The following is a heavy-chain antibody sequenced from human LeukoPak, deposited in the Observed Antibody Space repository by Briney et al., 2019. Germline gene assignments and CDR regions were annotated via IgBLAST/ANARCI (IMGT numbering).Heavy chain of an antibody. J-gene: IGHJ6*02. V-gene: IGHV3-30*18. CDR2: ISYEGSNK. D-gene: IGHD2-2*01. CDR3: AKDRGRSYCSSTRCYTYGMDV. Sequence: GGSLRLSCAASGFTFRNYGMHWVRQAPGKGLEWVALISYEGSNKYYADSVKGRFTIPRDNSKNTLYLQMNSLRTEDTAVYYCAKDRGRSYCSSTRCYTYGMDVWGQGTTVTVSS. CDR1: GFTFRNYG.